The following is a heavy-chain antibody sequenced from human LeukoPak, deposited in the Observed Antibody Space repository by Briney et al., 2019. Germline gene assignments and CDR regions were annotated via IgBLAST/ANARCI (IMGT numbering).Heavy chain of an antibody. V-gene: IGHV3-48*04. CDR2: ISSSSSTI. CDR1: GFTFSSYS. J-gene: IGHJ6*02. CDR3: ARDPYGMDV. Sequence: GGSLRLSCAASGFTFSSYSMSWVRQAPGKGLEWVSYISSSSSTIYYADSVKGRFTISRDNAKNSLYLQMNSLTAEDTAVYYCARDPYGMDVWGQGTTVTVSS.